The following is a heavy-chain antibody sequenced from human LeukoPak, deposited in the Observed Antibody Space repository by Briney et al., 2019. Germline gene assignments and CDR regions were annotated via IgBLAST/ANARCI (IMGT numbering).Heavy chain of an antibody. D-gene: IGHD2-2*01. CDR2: INHSGST. CDR1: GGSFSGYY. CDR3: ARRTVVVPAAVRGFDY. V-gene: IGHV4-34*01. J-gene: IGHJ4*02. Sequence: ASETLSLTCAVYGGSFSGYYWSWIRQPPGKGLEWIGEINHSGSTNYNPSLKSLVTISVDTSKNQLSLKLSSVTAADTAVYYCARRTVVVPAAVRGFDYWDQGTLVTVSP.